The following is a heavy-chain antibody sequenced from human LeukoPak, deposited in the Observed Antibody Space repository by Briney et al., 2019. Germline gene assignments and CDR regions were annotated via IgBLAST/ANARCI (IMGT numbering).Heavy chain of an antibody. CDR3: ARHKYSSGWPPEGAFDI. D-gene: IGHD6-19*01. CDR2: IYYSGST. Sequence: PSETLSVTCTVSGASISSTTYYWGWIRQPPRKGLEWIASIYYSGSTYYNPSLKSRVTISVDTSKNQFSLKLSSVTAADTAVYYCARHKYSSGWPPEGAFDIWGQGTMVTVSS. CDR1: GASISSTTYY. J-gene: IGHJ3*02. V-gene: IGHV4-39*01.